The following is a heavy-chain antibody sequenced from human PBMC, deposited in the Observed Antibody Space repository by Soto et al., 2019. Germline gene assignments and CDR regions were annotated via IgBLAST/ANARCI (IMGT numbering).Heavy chain of an antibody. Sequence: GGSLRLSCVASGFTFSSNWMHWVRQGPGKGLVWVSRITSDGSTSYADSVKGRFTISRDNAKNTLYLQMNSLRAEDTAVYYCARDKGGSSGGDNWFDPWGQGTQVTVSS. V-gene: IGHV3-74*01. D-gene: IGHD3-22*01. CDR2: ITSDGST. CDR1: GFTFSSNW. J-gene: IGHJ5*02. CDR3: ARDKGGSSGGDNWFDP.